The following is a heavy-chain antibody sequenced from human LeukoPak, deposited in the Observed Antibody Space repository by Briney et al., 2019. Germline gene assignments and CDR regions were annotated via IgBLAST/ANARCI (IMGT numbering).Heavy chain of an antibody. CDR2: ISAYNGNT. V-gene: IGHV1-18*01. CDR1: GYTFTSYG. D-gene: IGHD6-13*01. J-gene: IGHJ5*02. CDR3: ARGQTGYSSSWYVLRVSQRNWFDP. Sequence: GASVKVSCKASGYTFTSYGISWVRQAPGQGLEWMGWISAYNGNTNYAQKFQGRVTMTRNTSISTAYMELSSLRSEDTAVYYCARGQTGYSSSWYVLRVSQRNWFDPWGQGTLVTVSS.